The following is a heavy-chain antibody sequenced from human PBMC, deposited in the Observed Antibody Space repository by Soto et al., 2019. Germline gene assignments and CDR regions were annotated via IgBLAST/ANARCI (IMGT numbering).Heavy chain of an antibody. V-gene: IGHV1-69*06. CDR3: ARRTTVAADDAFDD. CDR1: EDTFNNYA. J-gene: IGHJ3*01. Sequence: QVQLEQSGAEVKKPGYSVRVSCKAPEDTFNNYALNWVRQAPGQGLEWMGGINPMFGSTNYAQKFQGRVTITADKSTSTAYIELSSLKSEDTAAFYCARRTTVAADDAFDDWGQGTMVTVAS. D-gene: IGHD2-15*01. CDR2: INPMFGST.